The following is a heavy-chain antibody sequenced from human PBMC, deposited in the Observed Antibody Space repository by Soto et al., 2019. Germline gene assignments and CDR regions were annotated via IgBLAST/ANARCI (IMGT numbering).Heavy chain of an antibody. CDR2: IYPGDSDT. J-gene: IGHJ3*02. V-gene: IGHV5-51*01. CDR1: GYSFTSYW. D-gene: IGHD5-18*01. Sequence: PGESLKISCKGSGYSFTSYWIGWVRQMPGRGLEWMGIIYPGDSDTRYSPSFQGQVTISADKSISTAYLQWSSLKASDTAMYYCATNPDLGYSYVQGDAFDIWGQGTMVTVSS. CDR3: ATNPDLGYSYVQGDAFDI.